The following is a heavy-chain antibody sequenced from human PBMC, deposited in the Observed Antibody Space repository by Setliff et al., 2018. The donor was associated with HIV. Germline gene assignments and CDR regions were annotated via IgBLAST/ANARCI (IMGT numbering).Heavy chain of an antibody. J-gene: IGHJ4*02. Sequence: SETLSLTCTVSDSGTYYWSWIRQPAGKGLEWIGRVSSRGDTNYNPSLKSRVTMSVDTSKNQFSLKLTSVTASDTAVSYCARAAAGNTGPFDLWGQGSLVTVSS. CDR2: VSSRGDT. CDR3: ARAAAGNTGPFDL. V-gene: IGHV4-4*07. CDR1: DSGTYY. D-gene: IGHD4-17*01.